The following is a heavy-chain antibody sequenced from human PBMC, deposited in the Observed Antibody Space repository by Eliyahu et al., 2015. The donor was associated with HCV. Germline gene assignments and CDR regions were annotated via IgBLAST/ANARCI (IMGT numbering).Heavy chain of an antibody. CDR1: GYTFTSYY. D-gene: IGHD1-26*01. CDR3: AREGAIVGATNNFDY. J-gene: IGHJ4*02. CDR2: INPSGGST. Sequence: QVQLVQSGAEVKKPGASVKVSCKASGYTFTSYYMHWVRQAPGQGLEWMGIINPSGGSTSYAQKFQGRVTMTRDTSTSTVYMELSSLRSEDTAVYYCAREGAIVGATNNFDYWGQGTLVTVSS. V-gene: IGHV1-46*01.